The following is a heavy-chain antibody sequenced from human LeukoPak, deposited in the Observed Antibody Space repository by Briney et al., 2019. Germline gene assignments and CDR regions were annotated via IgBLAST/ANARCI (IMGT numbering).Heavy chain of an antibody. D-gene: IGHD6-6*01. J-gene: IGHJ3*01. Sequence: GGSLRLSCAVSGFTFSGFWMSWSRQAPGKGLEWVASINSDGGEGYYADVVKGRFTISRDNAKNSLYLQINSLRAEDTAVYYCARSSYSSSSSVWGQGTMVTVSS. V-gene: IGHV3-7*03. CDR2: INSDGGEG. CDR1: GFTFSGFW. CDR3: ARSSYSSSSSV.